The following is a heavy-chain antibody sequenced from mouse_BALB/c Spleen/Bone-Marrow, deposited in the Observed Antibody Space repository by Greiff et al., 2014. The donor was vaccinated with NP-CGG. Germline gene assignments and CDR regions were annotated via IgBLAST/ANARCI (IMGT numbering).Heavy chain of an antibody. CDR3: ARSLYGYDWYFDV. CDR1: GYTFTSYV. D-gene: IGHD2-2*01. J-gene: IGHJ1*01. CDR2: INPYNDGT. Sequence: VQLQQSGPELVKPGASVKMSCKASGYTFTSYVVHWVKQKPGQGLEWIGNINPYNDGTKCNEKFKGKATLTSDKSSSTAFMELSSLTSEDSAVYYCARSLYGYDWYFDVWGAGTTVTVSS. V-gene: IGHV1-14*01.